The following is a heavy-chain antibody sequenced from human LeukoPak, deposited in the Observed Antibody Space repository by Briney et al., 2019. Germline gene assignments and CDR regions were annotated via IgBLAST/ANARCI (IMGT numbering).Heavy chain of an antibody. Sequence: GGSMRLSCAASGFILNNHAMTWVRQAPGKGLQRISVISGSGRTIEYEDSVKGRFTISRDNSKSTVSLQMNNLRVEDTAIYYCAKNVMVKRYIDYWGQGTPVTVSS. CDR1: GFILNNHA. CDR2: ISGSGRTI. CDR3: AKNVMVKRYIDY. V-gene: IGHV3-23*01. D-gene: IGHD5-18*01. J-gene: IGHJ4*02.